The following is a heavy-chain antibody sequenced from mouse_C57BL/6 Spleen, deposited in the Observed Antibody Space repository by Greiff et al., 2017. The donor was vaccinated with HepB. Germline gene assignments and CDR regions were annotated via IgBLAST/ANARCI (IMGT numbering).Heavy chain of an antibody. D-gene: IGHD4-1*01. CDR1: GYTFTSYW. Sequence: QVQLQQSGAELVMPGASVKLSCKASGYTFTSYWMHWVKQRPGQGLEWIGEIDPSDSYTNYNQKFKGKSTLTVDKSSSTAYMQLSSLTSEDSAVYYCARSELTGTLDYWGQGTTLTVSS. J-gene: IGHJ2*01. CDR2: IDPSDSYT. CDR3: ARSELTGTLDY. V-gene: IGHV1-69*01.